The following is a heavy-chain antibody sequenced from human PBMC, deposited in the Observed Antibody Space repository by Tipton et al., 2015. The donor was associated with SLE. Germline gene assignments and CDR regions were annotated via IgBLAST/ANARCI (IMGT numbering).Heavy chain of an antibody. Sequence: SLRLSCAASGFTFSSYAMHWVRQAPGKGLEWVAVISYDGSNKYYADSVKGRFAISRDNSKNTLYLQMNSLRAEDTAVYYCARDYYDSSGYCVYWGQGTLVTVSS. D-gene: IGHD3-22*01. CDR3: ARDYYDSSGYCVY. CDR2: ISYDGSNK. V-gene: IGHV3-30*09. CDR1: GFTFSSYA. J-gene: IGHJ4*02.